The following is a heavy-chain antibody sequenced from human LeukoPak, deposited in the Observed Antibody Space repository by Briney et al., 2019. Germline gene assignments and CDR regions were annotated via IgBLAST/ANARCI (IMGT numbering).Heavy chain of an antibody. CDR2: IYYSGST. J-gene: IGHJ4*02. Sequence: PSETLSLTCTVSGGSISSSSYYWGWIRQPPGKGLEWIGSIYYSGSTYYNPSLKSRVTISVDTSKNQFSLKLSSVTAADTAVYYCARVGDTLYYFDYWGQGTLVTVSS. V-gene: IGHV4-39*01. CDR1: GGSISSSSYY. CDR3: ARVGDTLYYFDY. D-gene: IGHD3-10*01.